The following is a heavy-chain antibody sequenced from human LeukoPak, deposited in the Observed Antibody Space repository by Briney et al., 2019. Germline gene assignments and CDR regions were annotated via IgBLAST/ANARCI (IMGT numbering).Heavy chain of an antibody. CDR3: ARGGDPVKYYAEYFQY. Sequence: GRSLRLSCAASRFTFSSYAMDWVRQAPGKGLEWVAVISYDGNNKYYADSVKGRFTISRDNAKNTLYLQMSSLRAEDTAVYYCARGGDPVKYYAEYFQYWGQGTLVTVSS. CDR2: ISYDGNNK. V-gene: IGHV3-30-3*01. CDR1: RFTFSSYA. D-gene: IGHD2-21*02. J-gene: IGHJ1*01.